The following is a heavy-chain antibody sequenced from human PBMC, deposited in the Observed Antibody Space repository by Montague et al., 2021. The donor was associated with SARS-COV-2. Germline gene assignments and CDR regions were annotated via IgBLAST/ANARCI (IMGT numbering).Heavy chain of an antibody. CDR3: AGAFTDWVRYYGMDV. J-gene: IGHJ6*02. CDR2: IYYSGST. V-gene: IGHV4-39*01. Sequence: SETLSLTCTVSGGSISSSSYYWGWIRQPPGKGLEWIGSIYYSGSTYYNPSLKSRVTISVDTSKNQFSLKLSSVTAADTAVYYCAGAFTDWVRYYGMDVWGQGTTVTVSS. D-gene: IGHD3-9*01. CDR1: GGSISSSSYY.